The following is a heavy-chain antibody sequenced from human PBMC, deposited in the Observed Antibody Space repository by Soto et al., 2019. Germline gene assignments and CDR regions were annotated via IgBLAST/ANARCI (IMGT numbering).Heavy chain of an antibody. J-gene: IGHJ4*02. CDR1: GYTFTSYD. V-gene: IGHV1-8*01. CDR2: MSPNSGKT. CDR3: ARAQSGNYCYDY. Sequence: QVQLVQSGAEVKKPGASVKVSCKASGYTFTSYDINWVRQATGQGLEWLGWMSPNSGKTGYAQKFQGRVTMTRNTPITTAYMELSSLTSEDTAIYYCARAQSGNYCYDYWGQGTLVTVSS. D-gene: IGHD1-26*01.